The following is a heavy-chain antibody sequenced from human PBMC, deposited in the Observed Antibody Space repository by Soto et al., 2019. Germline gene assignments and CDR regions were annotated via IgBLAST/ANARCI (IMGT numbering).Heavy chain of an antibody. J-gene: IGHJ5*01. D-gene: IGHD3-22*01. Sequence: GGSLRLSCAASGFSFSPYTMTWVRQAPGKGLEWVSSISGRSYTINYADSVKGRFAISRDNAKNSVFLQMNSLRDEDTAVYYCAREDGGYYYDSWGQGTLVTVSS. V-gene: IGHV3-48*02. CDR1: GFSFSPYT. CDR3: AREDGGYYYDS. CDR2: ISGRSYTI.